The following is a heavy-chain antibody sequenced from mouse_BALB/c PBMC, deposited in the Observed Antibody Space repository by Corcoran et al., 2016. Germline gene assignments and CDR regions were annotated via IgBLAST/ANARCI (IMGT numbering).Heavy chain of an antibody. D-gene: IGHD2-2*01. CDR3: ASGYATDY. V-gene: IGHV3-6*02. CDR2: ISYDGSN. CDR1: GYSITSSYY. J-gene: IGHJ2*01. Sequence: DVQLKGSGHGLVKPSQSMYLTCSVTGYSITSSYYWNWIRQFPGNKLEWMGYISYDGSNNYNPSLKNRISSTRDTSKNQFFLKLNSVTTEDTATYYCASGYATDYWGQGITLTVSS.